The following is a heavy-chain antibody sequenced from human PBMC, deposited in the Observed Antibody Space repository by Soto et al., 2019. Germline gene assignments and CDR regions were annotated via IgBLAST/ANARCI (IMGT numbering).Heavy chain of an antibody. Sequence: QVQLVESGGGVVQPGRSLRLSCAASGFTFSSYGMHWVRQAPGKGLEWVAVIWYDGSNKYYADSVKGRFTISRDNSKKTLYVQMNSLRAEDTAVYYWARDYDSSGYPRYYFDYWGQGTLVTVSS. CDR3: ARDYDSSGYPRYYFDY. J-gene: IGHJ4*02. V-gene: IGHV3-33*01. D-gene: IGHD3-22*01. CDR2: IWYDGSNK. CDR1: GFTFSSYG.